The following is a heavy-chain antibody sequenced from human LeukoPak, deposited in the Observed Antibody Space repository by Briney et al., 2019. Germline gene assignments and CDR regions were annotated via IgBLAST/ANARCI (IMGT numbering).Heavy chain of an antibody. D-gene: IGHD1-26*01. CDR1: GFTFTSYN. CDR3: ARDPYSGNYGAYYYYYMDV. Sequence: GGSLRLSCAASGFTFTSYNMNWVRQAPGKGLEWVSSITSSSSYIYYADSVKGRFTISRDNAKNSLYLQMDSLRVEDTAVYYCARDPYSGNYGAYYYYYMDVWGKGTTVTISS. CDR2: ITSSSSYI. J-gene: IGHJ6*03. V-gene: IGHV3-21*06.